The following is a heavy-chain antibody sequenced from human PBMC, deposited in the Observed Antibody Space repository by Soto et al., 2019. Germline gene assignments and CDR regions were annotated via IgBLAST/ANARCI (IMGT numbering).Heavy chain of an antibody. J-gene: IGHJ4*02. CDR3: ARENVEYYYDCSGYFSPDY. D-gene: IGHD3-22*01. CDR2: IWYDGSNK. Sequence: QVQLVESGGGVVQPGRSLRLSCAASGFTFSSYGMHWVRQAPGKGLEWVAVIWYDGSNKYYADSVKGRFTISRDNSKNTLYLQMNSLRAEDTAVYYCARENVEYYYDCSGYFSPDYWGQGTLVTVSS. CDR1: GFTFSSYG. V-gene: IGHV3-33*01.